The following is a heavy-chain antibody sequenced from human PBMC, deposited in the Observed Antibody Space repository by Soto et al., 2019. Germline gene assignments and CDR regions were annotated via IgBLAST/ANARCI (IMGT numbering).Heavy chain of an antibody. Sequence: GGSLRLSCADSELTSITYWMGWVRQAPGKGLEWVSSIRGNAANTYYVDSVRGRFTISRDSSKNTLYLQMNSLRAEDTAIYYCAKDRWGSRPPWNAWFDPSGQGTLVTVSS. V-gene: IGHV3-23*01. D-gene: IGHD1-1*01. J-gene: IGHJ5*02. CDR1: ELTSITYW. CDR2: IRGNAANT. CDR3: AKDRWGSRPPWNAWFDP.